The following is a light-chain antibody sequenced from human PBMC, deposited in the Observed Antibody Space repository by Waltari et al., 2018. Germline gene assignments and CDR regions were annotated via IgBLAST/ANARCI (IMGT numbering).Light chain of an antibody. J-gene: IGKJ1*01. Sequence: EIVLTQSPATLSLSPGERATLSCRASQSVITTLAWYQQKPGQAPRLLIYGASIRATGIPDRFSGSGSGTDFTLTISSLEPEDFAVYYCQQYTNWPRTFGQGTKVEIK. CDR1: QSVITT. CDR2: GAS. CDR3: QQYTNWPRT. V-gene: IGKV3-15*01.